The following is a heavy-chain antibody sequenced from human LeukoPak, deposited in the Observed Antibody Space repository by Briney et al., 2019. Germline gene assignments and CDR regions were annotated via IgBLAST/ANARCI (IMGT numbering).Heavy chain of an antibody. D-gene: IGHD6-19*01. CDR3: ARDKDDYSSGSYFDY. CDR2: INPNSGGT. Sequence: GASVKVSCKASGYTFIGYYMHWVRQAPGQGLEWMGWINPNSGGTNFAQKFQGRVTMTRDTSISTAYMELSRLRSDDTAVYYCARDKDDYSSGSYFDYWGQGTLVTVSS. J-gene: IGHJ4*02. CDR1: GYTFIGYY. V-gene: IGHV1-2*02.